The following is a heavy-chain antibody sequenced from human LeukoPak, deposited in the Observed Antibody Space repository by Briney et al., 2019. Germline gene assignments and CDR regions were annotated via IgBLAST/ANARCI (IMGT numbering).Heavy chain of an antibody. CDR1: GDSIRNYY. V-gene: IGHV4-59*01. D-gene: IGHD6-6*01. CDR2: IYYRGNT. Sequence: SETLSLTCTVSGDSIRNYYWSWIRQPPGKGLEWIGYIYYRGNTYYNPSLKSRVIISIDTSRNQFSLRMSSVTAADTAVYFCARDSPPQYASSSAGFDYWGQGALVTVSS. J-gene: IGHJ4*02. CDR3: ARDSPPQYASSSAGFDY.